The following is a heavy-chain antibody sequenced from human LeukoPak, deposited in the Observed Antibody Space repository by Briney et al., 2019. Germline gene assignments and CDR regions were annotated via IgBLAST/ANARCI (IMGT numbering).Heavy chain of an antibody. D-gene: IGHD3-10*01. CDR2: ISGSGGST. CDR3: AKAQLLWFGELYAFDI. J-gene: IGHJ3*02. Sequence: PGGSLRLSCAASGFTVSSNYMSWVRQAPGKGLEWVSAISGSGGSTYYADSVKGRFTISRDNSKNTLYLQMNSLRAEDTAVYYCAKAQLLWFGELYAFDIWGQGTMVTVSS. V-gene: IGHV3-23*01. CDR1: GFTVSSNY.